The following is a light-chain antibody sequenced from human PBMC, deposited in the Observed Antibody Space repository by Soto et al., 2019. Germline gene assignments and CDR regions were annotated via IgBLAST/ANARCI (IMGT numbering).Light chain of an antibody. CDR1: QSISSW. V-gene: IGKV1-5*03. J-gene: IGKJ2*01. Sequence: DIQMTQSPSTLSASLGDRVTITCRASQSISSWLAWYQQKPGKAPKLLIYKASTLESGVPSRFSGNGSGTEFTLTISSLQPDDFATYYCQQYSSYSTFGQGTKLEIK. CDR3: QQYSSYST. CDR2: KAS.